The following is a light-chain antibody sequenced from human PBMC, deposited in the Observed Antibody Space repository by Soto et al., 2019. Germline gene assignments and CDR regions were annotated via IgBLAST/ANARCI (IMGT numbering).Light chain of an antibody. CDR2: AAS. CDR1: QSIRRY. Sequence: DIQMTQSPSSLSASVGDRVTITCRASQSIRRYLNWYQQKPGKAPKVLIYAASSLQSGVPSRFSGSGSGTDFTLTISSLQAEDFAAYYCQQSYSTPYTFGQGTKLEIK. CDR3: QQSYSTPYT. V-gene: IGKV1-39*01. J-gene: IGKJ2*01.